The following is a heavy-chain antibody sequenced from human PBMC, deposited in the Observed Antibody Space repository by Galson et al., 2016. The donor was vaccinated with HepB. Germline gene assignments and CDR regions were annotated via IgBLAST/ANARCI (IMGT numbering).Heavy chain of an antibody. Sequence: SETLSLTCTVSGGSISSTDYFWTWIRQPPGKGLEWIGYISYSGSTNYNPSLKSRVTISIDTSKNQFSLKLSSVTAADTAVYYCARASSGSDYWGQGTLVTVSS. CDR1: GGSISSTDYF. CDR2: ISYSGST. V-gene: IGHV4-61*08. D-gene: IGHD5-12*01. J-gene: IGHJ4*02. CDR3: ARASSGSDY.